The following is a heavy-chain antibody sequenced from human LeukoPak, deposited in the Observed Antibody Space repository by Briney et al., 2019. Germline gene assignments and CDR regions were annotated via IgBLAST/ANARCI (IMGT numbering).Heavy chain of an antibody. V-gene: IGHV3-7*01. CDR3: ARVRWAGGTWAFDY. D-gene: IGHD1-26*01. CDR1: GFTFSSYW. Sequence: GESLKISCAASGFTFSSYWMGWVRQAPGKGLEWVANIKQDGGEKYYVDSVKGRFTISRDNAKNSLDLQMNSLRAEDTALYYCARVRWAGGTWAFDYWGQGTLVTVSS. J-gene: IGHJ4*02. CDR2: IKQDGGEK.